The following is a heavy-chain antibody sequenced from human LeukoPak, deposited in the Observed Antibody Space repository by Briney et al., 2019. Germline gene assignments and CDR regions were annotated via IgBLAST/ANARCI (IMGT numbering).Heavy chain of an antibody. V-gene: IGHV4-61*05. CDR1: GGSISSSSYY. CDR3: ARYAHYDFWSGYYDYYMDV. J-gene: IGHJ6*03. Sequence: SETLSLTCTVSGGSISSSSYYWGWIRQPPGKGLEWIGYFYNSGSTDYNPSLKSRVTISVDTSKKQISLKLSSVTAADTAVYYCARYAHYDFWSGYYDYYMDVWGKGTTVTVSS. D-gene: IGHD3-3*01. CDR2: FYNSGST.